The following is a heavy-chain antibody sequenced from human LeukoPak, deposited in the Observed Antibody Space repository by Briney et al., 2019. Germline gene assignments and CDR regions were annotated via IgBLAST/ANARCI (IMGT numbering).Heavy chain of an antibody. CDR2: VNPTGGGT. D-gene: IGHD2-15*01. J-gene: IGHJ3*02. CDR1: GYTFTTYY. Sequence: ASVKVSCKASGYTFTTYYMHWVRQAPGQGLEWMGLVNPTGGGTSYAQKFQGRVTMTRDTSTSTVYMDLSSLRAEDTALYYCAKDISRLRTLLVGGSLAFDIWGQGTMVTVSS. CDR3: AKDISRLRTLLVGGSLAFDI. V-gene: IGHV1-46*01.